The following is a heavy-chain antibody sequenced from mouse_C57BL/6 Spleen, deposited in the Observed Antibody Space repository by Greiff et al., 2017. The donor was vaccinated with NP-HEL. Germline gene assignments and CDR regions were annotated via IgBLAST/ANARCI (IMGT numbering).Heavy chain of an antibody. CDR1: GYTFTSYW. CDR3: AIVLYDYAHWFAY. Sequence: QVQLQQPGTELVKPGASVKLSCKASGYTFTSYWMHWVKQSPGQGLEWIGNINPSNGGTNYNEKFKSKATLTVDKSSSTAYMQLSSLTSEDSAVYDCAIVLYDYAHWFAYWGRGTLVTVSA. J-gene: IGHJ3*01. V-gene: IGHV1-53*01. D-gene: IGHD2-4*01. CDR2: INPSNGGT.